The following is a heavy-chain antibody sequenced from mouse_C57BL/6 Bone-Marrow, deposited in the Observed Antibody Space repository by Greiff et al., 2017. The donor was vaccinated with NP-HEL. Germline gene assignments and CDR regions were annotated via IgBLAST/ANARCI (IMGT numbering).Heavy chain of an antibody. CDR2: SRNKANDYTT. CDR1: GFTFSDFY. CDR3: ARDLGAY. J-gene: IGHJ3*01. Sequence: EVKLMESGGGLVQSGRSLRLSCATSGFTFSDFYMEWVRQAPGKGLEWIAASRNKANDYTTEYSASVKGRFIVSRDTSQSILYLQMNALRAEDTAIYYCARDLGAYWGQGTLVTVSA. V-gene: IGHV7-1*01. D-gene: IGHD4-1*01.